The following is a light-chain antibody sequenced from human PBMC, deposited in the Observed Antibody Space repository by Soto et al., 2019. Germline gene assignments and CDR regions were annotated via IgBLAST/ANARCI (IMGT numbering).Light chain of an antibody. CDR2: DAS. CDR3: QQRTNWPLT. CDR1: QSVTTF. Sequence: EIVLTQSPVTLSLSPGERATLSCRASQSVTTFLAGYQQKPGQAPRLLIYDASKRATGIPARFSGSGSGTDFTLTISSLEPEDCAVYYCQQRTNWPLTFGGGTKVEIK. J-gene: IGKJ4*01. V-gene: IGKV3-11*01.